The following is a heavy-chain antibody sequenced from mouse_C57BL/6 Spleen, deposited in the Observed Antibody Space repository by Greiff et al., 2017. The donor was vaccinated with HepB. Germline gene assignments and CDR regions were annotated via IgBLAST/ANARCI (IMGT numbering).Heavy chain of an antibody. CDR2: IRSKSNNYAT. J-gene: IGHJ1*03. Sequence: EVMLVESGGGLVQPKGSLKLSCAASGFSFNTYAMNWVRQAPGKGLEWVARIRSKSNNYATYYADSVKDRFTISRDDSESMLYLQMNNLKTEDTAMYYCVRLRRWPDWYFDVWGTGTTVTVSS. D-gene: IGHD2-3*01. CDR1: GFSFNTYA. V-gene: IGHV10-1*01. CDR3: VRLRRWPDWYFDV.